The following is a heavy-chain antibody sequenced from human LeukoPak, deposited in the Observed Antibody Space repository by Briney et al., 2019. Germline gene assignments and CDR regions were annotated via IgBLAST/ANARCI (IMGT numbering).Heavy chain of an antibody. J-gene: IGHJ4*02. V-gene: IGHV3-21*01. CDR3: ARSVGCSSGSCYDYFDY. Sequence: GGSLRLSCAASGFTFSSYSMNWVRQAPGKGLEWVSSITSSSSYIYYADSVKGRFTISRDHAKNSLYLQMNSLRAEDTAVYYCARSVGCSSGSCYDYFDYGSQGTLVTVSS. D-gene: IGHD2-15*01. CDR1: GFTFSSYS. CDR2: ITSSSSYI.